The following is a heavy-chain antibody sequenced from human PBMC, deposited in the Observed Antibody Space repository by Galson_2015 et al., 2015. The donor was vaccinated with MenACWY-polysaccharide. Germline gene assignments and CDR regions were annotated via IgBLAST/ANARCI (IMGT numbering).Heavy chain of an antibody. Sequence: SLRLSCAASGFASSAHAMSWVRQAPGKGLQWVSGITGGGDSTYYADSVKGRLTVSRDNSRNTLFLQMNSLRAEDTAIYYCAKSDTGDYVWGAFDIWGQGTMVTVSS. J-gene: IGHJ3*02. CDR1: GFASSAHA. CDR3: AKSDTGDYVWGAFDI. V-gene: IGHV3-23*01. D-gene: IGHD3-16*01. CDR2: ITGGGDST.